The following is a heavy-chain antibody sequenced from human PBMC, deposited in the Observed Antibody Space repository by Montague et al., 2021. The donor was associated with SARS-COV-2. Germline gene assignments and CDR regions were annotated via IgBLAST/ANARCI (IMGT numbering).Heavy chain of an antibody. D-gene: IGHD6-13*01. CDR1: GGSFSGYY. V-gene: IGHV4-34*01. CDR2: INHSGST. CDR3: ARGRYSSSWYGLRNWFDP. Sequence: SETLSLTCAVYGGSFSGYYWSWIHQPPGKGLEWIGEINHSGSTNYNPSLKSRVTISVDTSKNQFSLKLSSVTAADTAVYYCARGRYSSSWYGLRNWFDPWGQGTLVTVSS. J-gene: IGHJ5*02.